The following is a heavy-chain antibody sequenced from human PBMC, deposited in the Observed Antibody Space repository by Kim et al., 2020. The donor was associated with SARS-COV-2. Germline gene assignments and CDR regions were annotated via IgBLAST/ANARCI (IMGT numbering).Heavy chain of an antibody. CDR3: ASGEPPYSSSHHLIDY. J-gene: IGHJ4*02. D-gene: IGHD6-6*01. Sequence: GGSLRLSCAASGFTFSSYSMNWVRQAPGKGLEWVSSISSSSSYIYYADSVKGRFTISRDNAKNSLYLQMNSLRAEDTAVYYCASGEPPYSSSHHLIDYWGQGTLVTVSS. CDR2: ISSSSSYI. CDR1: GFTFSSYS. V-gene: IGHV3-21*01.